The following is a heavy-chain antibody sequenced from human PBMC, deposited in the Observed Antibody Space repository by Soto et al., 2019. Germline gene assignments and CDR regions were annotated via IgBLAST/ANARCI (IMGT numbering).Heavy chain of an antibody. V-gene: IGHV1-2*04. Sequence: ASVKVSCKASGYTFTGYYMHWVRQAPGQGLEWMGWINPNSGGTNYAQKFQGWVTMTRDTSISTAYMELSRLRSDDTAVYYCARAPSSGDQEPEYSSSSPPLALGYWGQGTLVTVSS. J-gene: IGHJ4*02. CDR3: ARAPSSGDQEPEYSSSSPPLALGY. CDR2: INPNSGGT. D-gene: IGHD6-6*01. CDR1: GYTFTGYY.